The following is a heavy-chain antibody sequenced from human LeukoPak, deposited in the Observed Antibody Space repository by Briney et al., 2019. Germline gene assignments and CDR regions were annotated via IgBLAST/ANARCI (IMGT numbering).Heavy chain of an antibody. V-gene: IGHV1-46*01. Sequence: ASVKVSCKVSGYTLTELSMHWVRQAPGQGLEWMGIINPSGGSTSYAQKFQGRVTVTRDTSTSTVYMELSSLRSEDTAVYYCARVPGDPDAFDIWGQGTMVTVSS. CDR2: INPSGGST. D-gene: IGHD2-21*02. J-gene: IGHJ3*02. CDR3: ARVPGDPDAFDI. CDR1: GYTLTELS.